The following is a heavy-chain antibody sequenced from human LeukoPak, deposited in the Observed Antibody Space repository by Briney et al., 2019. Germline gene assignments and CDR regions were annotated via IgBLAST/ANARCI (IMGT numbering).Heavy chain of an antibody. CDR2: IHYSGNT. V-gene: IGHV4-30-4*01. J-gene: IGHJ4*02. D-gene: IGHD4-23*01. CDR1: GGSSRSGDYF. Sequence: SETLSLTCAVSGGSSRSGDYFWSWIRQPPGKGLEWIGHIHYSGNTYYNPSLKSRVSISVDTSKNQFSLKLSSVTAADTAVYYCARENYDYGGKKAFDYWGQGTLVTVSS. CDR3: ARENYDYGGKKAFDY.